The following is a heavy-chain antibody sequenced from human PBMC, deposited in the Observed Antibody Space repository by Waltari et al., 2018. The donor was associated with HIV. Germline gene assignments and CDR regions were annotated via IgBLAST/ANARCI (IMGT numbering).Heavy chain of an antibody. J-gene: IGHJ3*02. D-gene: IGHD1-1*01. CDR2: VFYSGST. V-gene: IGHV4-61*01. Sequence: QVQLQESGPGLVKPSETLSLTCTVSGDSVTTGIYYWSWLRQPPGKGLEWLGYVFYSGSTNYNPSLKSRVTISLDTSKNLFSLKLTSVTAADTALYYCARTNWDDAFDIWGQGTMVIVSS. CDR1: GDSVTTGIYY. CDR3: ARTNWDDAFDI.